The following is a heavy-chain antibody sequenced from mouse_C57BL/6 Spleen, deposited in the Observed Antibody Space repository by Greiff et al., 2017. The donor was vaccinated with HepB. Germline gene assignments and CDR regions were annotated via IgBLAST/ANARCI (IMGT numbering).Heavy chain of an antibody. V-gene: IGHV1-64*01. CDR3: ESSYYGSTYYFDY. J-gene: IGHJ2*01. D-gene: IGHD1-1*01. Sequence: VQLQQPGAELVKPGASVKLSCKASGYTFTSYWMHWVKQRPGQGLEWIGMIHPNSGSTNYNEKFKSKATLTVDKSSSTAYMQRSSLTSEDSAVYYCESSYYGSTYYFDYWGQGTTLTVSS. CDR2: IHPNSGST. CDR1: GYTFTSYW.